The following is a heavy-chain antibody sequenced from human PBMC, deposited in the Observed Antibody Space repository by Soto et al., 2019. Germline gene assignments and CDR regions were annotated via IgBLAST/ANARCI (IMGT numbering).Heavy chain of an antibody. CDR2: ISRDGRTT. CDR1: GFTVSSYG. D-gene: IGHD2-8*02. J-gene: IGHJ4*02. V-gene: IGHV3-30*03. CDR3: TGEVASGY. Sequence: QVQLVESGGGVVQPRRSLRLSCAVSGFTVSSYGMHWVRQAPGKGLEWVAVISRDGRTTFYADSVKGRFTISRDNSRNTLFLEMNSLRGDDMAVYYCTGEVASGYWGQGTLVTVSS.